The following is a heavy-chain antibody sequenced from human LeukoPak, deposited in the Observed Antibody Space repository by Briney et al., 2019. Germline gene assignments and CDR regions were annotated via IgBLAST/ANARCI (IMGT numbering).Heavy chain of an antibody. CDR1: GFTFSSYG. CDR2: ISGSGGST. CDR3: AKEGYYYDSSGYYYFDY. D-gene: IGHD3-22*01. Sequence: PGGSLRLSCAASGFTFSSYGMSWVRQAPGKGLEWVSAISGSGGSTYYADSVKGRFTISRDNSKNTLYLQMNSLRAEDTAVYYCAKEGYYYDSSGYYYFDYWGQGTLVTVSS. J-gene: IGHJ4*02. V-gene: IGHV3-23*01.